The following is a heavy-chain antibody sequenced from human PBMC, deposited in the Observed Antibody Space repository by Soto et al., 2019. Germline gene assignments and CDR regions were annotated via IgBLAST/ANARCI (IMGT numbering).Heavy chain of an antibody. CDR2: VYYTGTT. D-gene: IGHD2-2*01. V-gene: IGHV4-39*01. Sequence: PSETVSLTCTVSNFSVLTSIYYWAWIRQPPGKGLEWVGTVYYTGTTYYNPSLQSRVTISIDTSKNQFSLNLNSVTAADTAVYYCARNWNLALVPAAYFDSWGQGTLVTVSS. CDR1: NFSVLTSIYY. J-gene: IGHJ4*02. CDR3: ARNWNLALVPAAYFDS.